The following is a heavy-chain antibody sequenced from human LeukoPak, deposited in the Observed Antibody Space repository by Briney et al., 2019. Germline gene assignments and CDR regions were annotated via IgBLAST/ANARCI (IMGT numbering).Heavy chain of an antibody. CDR1: GFIFSNYG. CDR3: ANFEGSSQAFHI. V-gene: IGHV3-30*18. Sequence: GGSLRLSCTASGFIFSNYGMHWVRQAPGKGLEWVSSVLYDGSKKFYAESIKGRFSVYRDNSNYTLYLQMNSLRREDTAVYRCANFEGSSQAFHIWGQGTMVTVSS. CDR2: VLYDGSKK. J-gene: IGHJ3*02. D-gene: IGHD6-13*01.